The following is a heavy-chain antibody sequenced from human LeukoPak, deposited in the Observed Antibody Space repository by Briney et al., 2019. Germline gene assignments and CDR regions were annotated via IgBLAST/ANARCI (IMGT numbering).Heavy chain of an antibody. Sequence: GGSLRLSCAASGFTFSNYNMNWVRQAPGKGLEWVSSISSSSTYMYYADSVKGRFTISRDNAKNSLFLQMNSLRAEDTAVYYCAEVARSGYWGQGTLVTVSS. D-gene: IGHD5-12*01. CDR3: AEVARSGY. CDR2: ISSSSTYM. J-gene: IGHJ4*02. V-gene: IGHV3-21*01. CDR1: GFTFSNYN.